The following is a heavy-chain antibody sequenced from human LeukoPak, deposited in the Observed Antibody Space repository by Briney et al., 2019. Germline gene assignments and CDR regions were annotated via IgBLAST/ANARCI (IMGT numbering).Heavy chain of an antibody. CDR3: AKDPYSSGWLSKYYFDY. CDR2: IRYDGSNK. D-gene: IGHD6-19*01. Sequence: GGSLRLSCAASGFTFSSYGTHWVRQAPGKGLEWVAFIRYDGSNKYYADSVKGRFTISRDNSKNTLYLQMNSLRAEDTAVYYCAKDPYSSGWLSKYYFDYWGQGTLVTVSS. V-gene: IGHV3-30*02. CDR1: GFTFSSYG. J-gene: IGHJ4*02.